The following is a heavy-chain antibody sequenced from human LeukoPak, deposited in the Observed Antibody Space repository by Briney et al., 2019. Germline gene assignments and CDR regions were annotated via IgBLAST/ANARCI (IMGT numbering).Heavy chain of an antibody. D-gene: IGHD3-10*01. CDR2: IYYSGST. CDR1: GGSISSYY. J-gene: IGHJ4*02. V-gene: IGHV4-59*01. Sequence: SETLSLTCTVSGGSISSYYWSWIRQPPGKGLEWIGYIYYSGSTNYNPSLKGRVTISVDTSKNQFSLKLSSVTAADTAVYYCARQAYGSGSYYDYWGQGTLVTVSS. CDR3: ARQAYGSGSYYDY.